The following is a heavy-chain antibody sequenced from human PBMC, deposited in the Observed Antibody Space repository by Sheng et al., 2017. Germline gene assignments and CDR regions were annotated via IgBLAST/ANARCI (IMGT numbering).Heavy chain of an antibody. Sequence: QVQLVQSGAEVKKPGSSVKVSCKASGGTFSSYAISWVRQAPGQGLEWMGGIIPILGIANYAQKFQGRVTITADKSTSTAYMELSSLRSEDTAVYYCARDPQQAGPESYYYYMDVWGKGTTVTVSS. CDR1: GGTFSSYA. D-gene: IGHD6-13*01. CDR2: IIPILGIA. CDR3: ARDPQQAGPESYYYYMDV. V-gene: IGHV1-69*04. J-gene: IGHJ6*03.